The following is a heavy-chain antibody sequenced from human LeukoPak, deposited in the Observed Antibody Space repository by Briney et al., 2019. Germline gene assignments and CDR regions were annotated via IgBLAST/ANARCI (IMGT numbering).Heavy chain of an antibody. V-gene: IGHV6-1*01. CDR2: TYYRSKWYN. J-gene: IGHJ4*02. Sequence: SQTLSLTRAISGDSVSSNSAAWNWIRQSPSRGLEWLGRTYYRSKWYNDYAVSVKSRITINPDTSKNQFSLQLNSVTPEDTAVYYCARDRVGDWNCAFQEQPSSQFDYWGQGTLVTVSS. CDR1: GDSVSSNSAA. CDR3: ARDRVGDWNCAFQEQPSSQFDY. D-gene: IGHD1-7*01.